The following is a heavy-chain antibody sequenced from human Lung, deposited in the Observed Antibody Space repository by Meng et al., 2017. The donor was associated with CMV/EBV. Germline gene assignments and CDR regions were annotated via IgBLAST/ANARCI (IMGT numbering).Heavy chain of an antibody. CDR2: ISPNNGAT. Sequence: ASVXVSCKASGYTFTDYRMHWVRQAPGQGLEWMGWISPNNGATNYAQKFQGRVTMTRDTSINTAYMELNRLTYDDTAVYYCASKMYYDFWSAYRGTEGVDPYNIWXQGTLVTVS. CDR1: GYTFTDYR. D-gene: IGHD3-3*01. CDR3: ASKMYYDFWSAYRGTEGVDPYNI. V-gene: IGHV1-2*02. J-gene: IGHJ3*02.